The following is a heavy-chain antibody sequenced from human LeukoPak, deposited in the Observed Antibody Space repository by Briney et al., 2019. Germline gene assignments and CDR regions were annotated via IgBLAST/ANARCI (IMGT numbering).Heavy chain of an antibody. CDR1: GGSFSCYY. CDR2: INHSGST. D-gene: IGHD6-13*01. J-gene: IGHJ4*02. CDR3: ASGIAARVPSDY. Sequence: SETLSLTCAVYGGSFSCYYWSWIRQPPGKGLEWIGEINHSGSTNYNPSLKSRVTISVDTSKNQFSLKLSSVTAADTAVYYCASGIAARVPSDYWGQGTLVTVSS. V-gene: IGHV4-34*01.